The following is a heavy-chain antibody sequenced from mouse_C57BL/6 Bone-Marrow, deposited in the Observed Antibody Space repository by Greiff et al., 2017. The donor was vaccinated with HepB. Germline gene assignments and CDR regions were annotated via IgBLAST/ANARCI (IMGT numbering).Heavy chain of an antibody. CDR1: GYTFTSYW. CDR3: ARFPSLYGKRAMDY. J-gene: IGHJ4*01. Sequence: VQLQQPGAELVKPGASVKLSCKASGYTFTSYWMHWVKQRPGQGLEWIGMIHPNSGSTNYNEKFKSKATLTVDKSSSTAYMQLSSLTFEDSAVYYCARFPSLYGKRAMDYWGQGTSVTVSS. D-gene: IGHD2-1*01. CDR2: IHPNSGST. V-gene: IGHV1-64*01.